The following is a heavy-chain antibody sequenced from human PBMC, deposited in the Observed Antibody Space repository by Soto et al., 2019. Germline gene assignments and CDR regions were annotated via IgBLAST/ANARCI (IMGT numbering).Heavy chain of an antibody. CDR1: GFTFSSYG. D-gene: IGHD6-13*01. Sequence: GGSLRLSCAASGFTFSSYGMHWVRQAPGKGLEWVAVIWYDGSNKYYADSVKGRFTISRDNSKNTLYLQMNSLRAEDTAVYYCARDGGYSSSFPAGDYWGQGTLVTVSS. CDR2: IWYDGSNK. J-gene: IGHJ4*02. CDR3: ARDGGYSSSFPAGDY. V-gene: IGHV3-33*01.